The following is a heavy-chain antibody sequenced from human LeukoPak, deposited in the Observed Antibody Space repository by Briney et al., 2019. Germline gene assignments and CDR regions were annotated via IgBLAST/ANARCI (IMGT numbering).Heavy chain of an antibody. CDR1: GGSISSYY. D-gene: IGHD3-22*01. Sequence: SETLSLTCTVSGGSISSYYWSWIRQPPGKGLEWIGYIYYSGSTNYNPSLKSRVTISVDTSKNQFSLKLSSVTAADTAVYYCARVLEYYYDSSGYYFDYWGQETLVTVSS. CDR2: IYYSGST. J-gene: IGHJ4*02. V-gene: IGHV4-59*01. CDR3: ARVLEYYYDSSGYYFDY.